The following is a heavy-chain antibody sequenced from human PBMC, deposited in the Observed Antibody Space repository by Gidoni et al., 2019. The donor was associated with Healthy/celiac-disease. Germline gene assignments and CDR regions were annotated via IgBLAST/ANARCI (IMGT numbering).Heavy chain of an antibody. D-gene: IGHD6-13*01. Sequence: EVQLVESGGGLVQPGGSLRLSCAASGFTFSSYAMSWVRQAPGKGLDWVSAISGSGGSTYYADSVKGRFTISRDNSKNTLYLQMNSLRAEDTAVYYCAKDWGRGDAAAGIFDIWGQGTMVTVSS. CDR3: AKDWGRGDAAAGIFDI. CDR1: GFTFSSYA. J-gene: IGHJ3*02. CDR2: ISGSGGST. V-gene: IGHV3-23*04.